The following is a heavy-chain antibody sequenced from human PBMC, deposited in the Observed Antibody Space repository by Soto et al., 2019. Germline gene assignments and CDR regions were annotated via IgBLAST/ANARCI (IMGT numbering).Heavy chain of an antibody. CDR2: INPNSGGT. J-gene: IGHJ4*02. V-gene: IGHV1-2*02. CDR1: GYTFTGYY. CDR3: ARSLYNEKGFDY. Sequence: GASVKVSCTASGYTFTGYYMHWVRQAPGQGLEWMGWINPNSGGTNYAQKFQGRVTMTRDTSISTAYMELSRLRSDDTAVYYCARSLYNEKGFDYWGQGTLVTVSS. D-gene: IGHD1-1*01.